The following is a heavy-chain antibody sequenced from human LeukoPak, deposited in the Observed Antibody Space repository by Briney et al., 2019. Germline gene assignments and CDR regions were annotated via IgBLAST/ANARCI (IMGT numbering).Heavy chain of an antibody. CDR3: ARDHYYYGSGSYENWFDP. V-gene: IGHV3-21*01. Sequence: GGSLRLSCAASGFTFSSYSMNWVRQAPGKGLEWVSSISSSSSYIYYADSVKGRFTISRDNAKNSLYLQTNSLRAEDTAVYYCARDHYYYGSGSYENWFDPWGQGTLVTVSS. CDR1: GFTFSSYS. CDR2: ISSSSSYI. D-gene: IGHD3-10*01. J-gene: IGHJ5*02.